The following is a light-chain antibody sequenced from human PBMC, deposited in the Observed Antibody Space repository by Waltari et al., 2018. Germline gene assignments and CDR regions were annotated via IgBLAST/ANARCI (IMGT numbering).Light chain of an antibody. CDR1: QRVSRT. J-gene: IGKJ1*01. CDR2: DAS. CDR3: QKYGSLPAM. Sequence: EIVLTQSPGTLSLSPGERATLPRRASQRVSRTLAWYQQKPGQAPRLLIYDASTRATGIPDRFSGSGSGTDFSLTISRLEPEDFAVYYCQKYGSLPAMFGQGTKVEVK. V-gene: IGKV3-20*01.